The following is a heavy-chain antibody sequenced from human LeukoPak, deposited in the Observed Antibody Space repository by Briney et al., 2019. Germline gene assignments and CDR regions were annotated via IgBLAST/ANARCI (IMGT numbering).Heavy chain of an antibody. CDR3: ARVITYYYDSRGGY. Sequence: SETLSLTCSVTGDSITSGYYWGWIRPPPGKGLEWIGSIYHSGSTYYNPSLKSRVTISVDTSKNQFSLKLSSVTAADTAVYYCARVITYYYDSRGGYWGQGTLVTVSS. CDR1: GDSITSGYY. D-gene: IGHD3-22*01. J-gene: IGHJ4*02. CDR2: IYHSGST. V-gene: IGHV4-38-2*02.